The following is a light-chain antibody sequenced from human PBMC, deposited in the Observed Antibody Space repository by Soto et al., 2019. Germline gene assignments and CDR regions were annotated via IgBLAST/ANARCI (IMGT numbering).Light chain of an antibody. CDR2: DVS. Sequence: QSALTQPASVSGSPGQSIAISCSGTSSDVGGYDFVSWYQQHPGKAPKLMIYDVSNWPSGVSNRFSGSKSGNTASLTISGLQAEDEADYYCNSYTSSSTPVVFGGGTKLTVL. CDR3: NSYTSSSTPVV. J-gene: IGLJ2*01. CDR1: SSDVGGYDF. V-gene: IGLV2-14*01.